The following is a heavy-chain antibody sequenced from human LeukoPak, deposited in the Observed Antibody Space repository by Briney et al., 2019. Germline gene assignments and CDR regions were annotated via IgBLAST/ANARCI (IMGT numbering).Heavy chain of an antibody. J-gene: IGHJ4*02. Sequence: PGGSLRLSCTASGFTFSNSWMNWVRQAPGKGLEWVANIKEDGSEKNYLDSVKGRFTISRDNAKNSLYLQMNSLRVEDTAVYYCARVRWGLYYFDYWGQGTLVTVSS. V-gene: IGHV3-7*01. CDR2: IKEDGSEK. CDR1: GFTFSNSW. D-gene: IGHD7-27*01. CDR3: ARVRWGLYYFDY.